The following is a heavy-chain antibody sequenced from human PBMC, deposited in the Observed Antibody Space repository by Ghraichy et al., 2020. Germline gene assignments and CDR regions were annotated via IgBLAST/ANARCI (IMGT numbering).Heavy chain of an antibody. CDR3: AREEETDFVLEWLLALDY. D-gene: IGHD3-3*01. J-gene: IGHJ4*02. Sequence: ASVKVSCKASGYTFTSYAMHWVRQAPGQRLEWMGWINAGNGNTKYSQKFQGRVTITRDTSASTAYMELSSLRSEDTAVYYCAREEETDFVLEWLLALDYWGQGTLVTVSS. CDR2: INAGNGNT. V-gene: IGHV1-3*01. CDR1: GYTFTSYA.